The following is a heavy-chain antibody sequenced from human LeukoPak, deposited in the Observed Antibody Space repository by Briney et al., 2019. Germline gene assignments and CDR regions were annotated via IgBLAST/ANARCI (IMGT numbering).Heavy chain of an antibody. V-gene: IGHV1-69*13. CDR2: IIPIFGTA. CDR1: GGTFSSYA. J-gene: IGHJ4*02. Sequence: SVKVSCKASGGTFSSYAISWVRQAPGQGLEWMGGIIPIFGTANYAQKFQGRVTITADESTSTAYMELSSLRSEDTAVYYCARSPGGSLPFDYWGQGTLVTVSS. CDR3: ARSPGGSLPFDY. D-gene: IGHD1-26*01.